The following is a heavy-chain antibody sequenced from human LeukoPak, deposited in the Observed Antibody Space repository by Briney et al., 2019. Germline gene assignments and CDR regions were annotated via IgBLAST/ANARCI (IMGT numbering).Heavy chain of an antibody. J-gene: IGHJ4*02. D-gene: IGHD3-22*01. CDR2: IKSKTDGGTT. Sequence: GGSLRLSCAASGFTFSNAWMSWVRQAPGKGLEWVCRIKSKTDGGTTEYAASVKGRFTISRDDSKSIAYLQMNSLKTEDTAVYYCKSYYYDGTYDYWGQGTLVTVSS. CDR1: GFTFSNAW. CDR3: KSYYYDGTYDY. V-gene: IGHV3-15*01.